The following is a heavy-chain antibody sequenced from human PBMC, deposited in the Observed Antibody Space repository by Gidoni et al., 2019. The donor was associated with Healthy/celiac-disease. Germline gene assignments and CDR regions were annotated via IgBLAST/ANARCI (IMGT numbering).Heavy chain of an antibody. CDR2: ISGSGGST. D-gene: IGHD3-22*01. J-gene: IGHJ4*02. CDR1: GFTFSSYA. Sequence: EVQLLESGGGLVQPGGSLILSCAASGFTFSSYAMSWVRQAPGKGLEWVSAISGSGGSTYYADSVKGRFTISRDNSKNTLYLQMNSLRAEDTAVYYCAKDDYDSRGYYPDYWGQGTLVTVSS. CDR3: AKDDYDSRGYYPDY. V-gene: IGHV3-23*01.